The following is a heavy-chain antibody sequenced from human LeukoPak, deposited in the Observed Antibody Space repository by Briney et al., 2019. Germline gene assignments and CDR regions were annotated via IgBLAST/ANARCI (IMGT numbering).Heavy chain of an antibody. CDR1: GYTFTSYY. Sequence: EASVKVSCKASGYTFTSYYMHWVRQAPGQGLEWMGIINPSGGSTSYAQKFQGRVTMTRDTSTSTVYMELSSLRSEDTAVYYCARDRKDTAMGLDAFDIWGQGTMVTVSS. V-gene: IGHV1-46*01. CDR2: INPSGGST. CDR3: ARDRKDTAMGLDAFDI. D-gene: IGHD5-18*01. J-gene: IGHJ3*02.